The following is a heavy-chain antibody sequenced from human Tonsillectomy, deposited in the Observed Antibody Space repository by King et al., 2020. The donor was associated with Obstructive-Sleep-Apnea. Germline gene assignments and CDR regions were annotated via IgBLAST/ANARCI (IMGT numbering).Heavy chain of an antibody. D-gene: IGHD2-21*01. CDR1: GFTFGDYA. V-gene: IGHV3-49*03. J-gene: IGHJ4*02. CDR3: TRDGGYCGGECYFPPPIDY. CDR2: IRSKAYGGTT. Sequence: QLVQSGGGLVQPGRSLRLSCTASGFTFGDYAMSWFRQAPGKGLEWVGFIRSKAYGGTTEYAASVKGRFTISRDDSKSIAYLQMNSLKTEDTAVYYCTRDGGYCGGECYFPPPIDYWGQGTLVTVSS.